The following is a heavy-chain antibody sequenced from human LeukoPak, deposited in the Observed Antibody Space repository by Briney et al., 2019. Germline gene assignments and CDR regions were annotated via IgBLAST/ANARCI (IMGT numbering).Heavy chain of an antibody. CDR3: ARDLLHDYIWGNYRYRDY. Sequence: GGSLRLSCAASGFNVSSNYMSWVRQAPGRGLEWVSVIYSGGGTYYADSVKGRFTISRDNSKNTLYLQMNNLRAEDTAVYYCARDLLHDYIWGNYRYRDYWGQGTLVTVSS. CDR2: IYSGGGT. CDR1: GFNVSSNY. J-gene: IGHJ4*02. D-gene: IGHD3-16*02. V-gene: IGHV3-66*01.